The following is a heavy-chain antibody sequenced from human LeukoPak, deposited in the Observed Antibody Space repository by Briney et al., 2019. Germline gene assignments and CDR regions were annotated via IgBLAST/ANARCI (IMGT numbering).Heavy chain of an antibody. D-gene: IGHD2-15*01. CDR1: GFTFSSYG. V-gene: IGHV3-30*02. J-gene: IGHJ4*02. Sequence: AGGSLRLSCAASGFTFSSYGMHWVRQAPGKGLEWVAFIRYDGSNKYYADSVKGRFTISRDNSKNTLYLQMNSLRAEDTAVYYCAKGYCSGGSCYGFDYWGQGTLVTVSS. CDR2: IRYDGSNK. CDR3: AKGYCSGGSCYGFDY.